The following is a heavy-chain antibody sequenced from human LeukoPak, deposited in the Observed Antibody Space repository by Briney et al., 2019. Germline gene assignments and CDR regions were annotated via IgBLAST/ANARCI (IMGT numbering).Heavy chain of an antibody. CDR1: GFTFSSYA. CDR2: ISYDGSNK. D-gene: IGHD3-10*01. V-gene: IGHV3-30*04. CDR3: ARDEGRGVTSVIDY. Sequence: GGSLRLSCAASGFTFSSYAMHWVRQAPGKGLEWVAVISYDGSNKYYADSVKGRFTISRDNSKNTQYLQMNSLRAEDTAVYYCARDEGRGVTSVIDYWGQGTLVTVSS. J-gene: IGHJ4*02.